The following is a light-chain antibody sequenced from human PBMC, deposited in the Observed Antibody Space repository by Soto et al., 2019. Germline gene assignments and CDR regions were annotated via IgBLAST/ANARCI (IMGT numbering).Light chain of an antibody. CDR1: QSVSRSS. CDR2: GAS. V-gene: IGKV3-20*01. Sequence: EIVLTQSPGTLSLSPGGRAALSCRASQSVSRSSVAWYQQKPGQAPRLLIFGASSRATGIPGRFSGSGSGTDFSLTISRLEPEDFVVYSCQQYGNTPLTFGQGTKVDI. CDR3: QQYGNTPLT. J-gene: IGKJ1*01.